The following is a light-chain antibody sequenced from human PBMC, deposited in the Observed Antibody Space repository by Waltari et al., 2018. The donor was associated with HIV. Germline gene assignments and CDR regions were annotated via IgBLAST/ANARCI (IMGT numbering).Light chain of an antibody. Sequence: QSALTQPASVSGSPGQSITISCTGTSSDVASYNYVSWYQLHPGKAPKPMIYEVSNRPSGVSNRVSGSESGNTASLTISGLQAEDEADYYCSSYTSSSTLLVFGTGTKVTVL. J-gene: IGLJ1*01. V-gene: IGLV2-14*01. CDR2: EVS. CDR3: SSYTSSSTLLV. CDR1: SSDVASYNY.